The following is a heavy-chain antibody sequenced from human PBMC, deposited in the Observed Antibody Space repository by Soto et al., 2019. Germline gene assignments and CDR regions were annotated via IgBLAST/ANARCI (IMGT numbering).Heavy chain of an antibody. V-gene: IGHV3-74*01. Sequence: EVQLVESGGGIVQPGGSLRLSCAASGFTFSSYWMHWVRQAPGKGLVWASRINSDGSRTSYADSAKGRFTISRDNAKNTVYLQMNSLRAEDTAVYYCARGDGDYYDGNGYLGRHWGQGPLVTVSS. CDR1: GFTFSSYW. D-gene: IGHD3-22*01. J-gene: IGHJ4*02. CDR2: INSDGSRT. CDR3: ARGDGDYYDGNGYLGRH.